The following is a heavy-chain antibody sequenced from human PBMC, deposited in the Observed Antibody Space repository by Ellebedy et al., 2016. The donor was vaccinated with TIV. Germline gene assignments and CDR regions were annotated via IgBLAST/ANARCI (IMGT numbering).Heavy chain of an antibody. V-gene: IGHV3-33*01. CDR3: VRREMTIFRASYHFYMDV. D-gene: IGHD3-3*01. Sequence: GGSLRLXCAASGFTFSDYVMHWVRQTPGKGLEWVAVIWYDASNKYYAESVKGRFTISRDNSKNTLYLQMNSLRAEDTAVYYCVRREMTIFRASYHFYMDVWGKGTTVTVSS. CDR1: GFTFSDYV. CDR2: IWYDASNK. J-gene: IGHJ6*03.